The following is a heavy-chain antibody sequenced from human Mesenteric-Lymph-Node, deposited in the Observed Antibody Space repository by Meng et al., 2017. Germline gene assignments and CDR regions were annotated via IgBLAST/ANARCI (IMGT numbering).Heavy chain of an antibody. CDR3: ARGYERYYYGSGSYYY. J-gene: IGHJ4*02. CDR1: GGSFSGYY. Sequence: GSLRLSCAVYGGSFSGYYCSWIRQPPGKGLEWIGEINHSGSTNYNPSLKSRVTISVDKSKNQFSLKLSSVTAADTAVYYCARGYERYYYGSGSYYYWGQGTLVTVSS. CDR2: INHSGST. V-gene: IGHV4-34*01. D-gene: IGHD3-10*01.